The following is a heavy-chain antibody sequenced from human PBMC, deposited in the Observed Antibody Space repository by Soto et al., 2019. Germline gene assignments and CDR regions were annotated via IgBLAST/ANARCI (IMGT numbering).Heavy chain of an antibody. D-gene: IGHD5-12*01. V-gene: IGHV4-34*01. CDR3: AREEWLRFRRLDP. CDR1: GGSFSGYY. CDR2: INHSGST. J-gene: IGHJ5*02. Sequence: SETLSLTCAVYGGSFSGYYWSWIRQPPGKGLEWIGEINHSGSTNYNPSLKSRVTISVDTSKNQFSLKLSSVTAADTAVYYCAREEWLRFRRLDPWGQGTLVTVSS.